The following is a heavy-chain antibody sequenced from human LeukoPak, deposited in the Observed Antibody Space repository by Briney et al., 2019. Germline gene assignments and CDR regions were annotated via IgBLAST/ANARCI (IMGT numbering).Heavy chain of an antibody. CDR3: ARGYPSSGYSY. D-gene: IGHD3-22*01. Sequence: LGASVKVSCKASGYTFTSYYMHWVRQAPGQGLEWMGIINPSGGNTSYAQKFQGRVTMTRDTSASTVYMELSSLRSEDTAVHYCARGYPSSGYSYWGQGTLVTVSS. V-gene: IGHV1-46*01. CDR2: INPSGGNT. J-gene: IGHJ4*02. CDR1: GYTFTSYY.